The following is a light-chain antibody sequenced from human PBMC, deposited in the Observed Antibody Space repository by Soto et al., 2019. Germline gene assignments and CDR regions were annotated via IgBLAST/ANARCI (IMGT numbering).Light chain of an antibody. CDR3: QQRNNWPS. CDR1: QSISTY. CDR2: DAS. J-gene: IGKJ5*01. V-gene: IGKV3-11*01. Sequence: EIVLTQSPATLFLSPGERATLSCRASQSISTYLAWYQQKPGQAPRLLIYDASNRATGIPARFSGSGSGTDFTLTISSLDPEDFAVYYCQQRNNWPSFGQGTRLEIK.